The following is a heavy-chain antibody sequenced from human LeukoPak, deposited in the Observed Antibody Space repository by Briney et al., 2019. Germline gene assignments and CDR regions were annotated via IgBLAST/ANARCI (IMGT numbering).Heavy chain of an antibody. Sequence: GGSLRLSCTASGFTFGDYLMSWFRQAPGKGLEWIGFISGGTTEYAASVKGRFTISRDDSTSTAYLQMNSLTTEDTAVYYCSRGSGWLSVYWGQGTLVTVSS. CDR1: GFTFGDYL. J-gene: IGHJ4*02. V-gene: IGHV3-49*03. D-gene: IGHD6-19*01. CDR2: ISGGTT. CDR3: SRGSGWLSVY.